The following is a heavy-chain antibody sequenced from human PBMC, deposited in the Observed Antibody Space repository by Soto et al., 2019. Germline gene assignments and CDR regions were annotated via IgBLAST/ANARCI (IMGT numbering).Heavy chain of an antibody. CDR1: GYTFTSYG. CDR3: ARDRGLRYFDWLLKGHYYYGMDI. Sequence: ASVKVSCKASGYTFTSYGISWVRQAPGQGLEWMGWISAYNGNTNYSQKFQGRVTITRDASASTAYMELSSLRSEDTAVYYCARDRGLRYFDWLLKGHYYYGMDIWGQGTTVTVSS. J-gene: IGHJ6*02. V-gene: IGHV1-18*01. CDR2: ISAYNGNT. D-gene: IGHD3-9*01.